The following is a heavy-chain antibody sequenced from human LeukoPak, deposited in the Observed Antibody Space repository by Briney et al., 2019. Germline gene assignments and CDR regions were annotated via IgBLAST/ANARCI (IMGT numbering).Heavy chain of an antibody. CDR3: ARRSAAKDAFDI. D-gene: IGHD6-25*01. J-gene: IGHJ3*02. CDR1: GYTFTSYY. CDR2: INPSGGST. V-gene: IGHV1-46*01. Sequence: GASVKVSCKASGYTFTSYYMHWVRQAPGQGLEWMGIINPSGGSTSYAQKFQGRVTMTRDMSTSTVYMELSSLRSEDTVVYYCARRSAAKDAFDIWGQGTKVTVSS.